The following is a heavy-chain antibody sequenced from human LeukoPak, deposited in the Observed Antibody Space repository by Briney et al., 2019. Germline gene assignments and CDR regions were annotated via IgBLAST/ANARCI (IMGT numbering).Heavy chain of an antibody. CDR1: GGSISSYY. J-gene: IGHJ4*02. Sequence: SETLSLTCTVSGGSISSYYWSWIRQPAEKGLEWIGYIYYSGSTNYNPSLKSRVTISVDTSKNQFSLKLSSVTAADTAVYYCARETSPEYGYVYWGQGTLVTVSS. CDR3: ARETSPEYGYVY. D-gene: IGHD5-18*01. V-gene: IGHV4-59*01. CDR2: IYYSGST.